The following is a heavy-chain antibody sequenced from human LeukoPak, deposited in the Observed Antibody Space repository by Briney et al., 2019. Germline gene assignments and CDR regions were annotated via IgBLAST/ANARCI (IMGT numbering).Heavy chain of an antibody. CDR2: ILTKAEGGTV. CDR3: TAGLVKTNDDC. V-gene: IGHV3-15*01. Sequence: GGSLRLSCAASGFNFSNAWMNWVRRAPGKGLEWVGRILTKAEGGTVDYAAPVKDRFTIPRDDSKNTLYLHLNSLKTDDTAVYYCTAGLVKTNDDCWGQGTLVTVSS. J-gene: IGHJ4*02. CDR1: GFNFSNAW. D-gene: IGHD2-21*01.